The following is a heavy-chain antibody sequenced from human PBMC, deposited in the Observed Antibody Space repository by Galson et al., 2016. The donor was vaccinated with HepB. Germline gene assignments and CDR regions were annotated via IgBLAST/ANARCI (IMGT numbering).Heavy chain of an antibody. J-gene: IGHJ4*02. Sequence: SLRLSCAASEFTFSTYGMHWVRQAPGKGLEWVALIWHDGSNKYYADSVKGRFTISRDNPKNTPYLQMKSLKVEDTAVYYCAREMHVAAAASFDFWGRGTLVAVSS. CDR2: IWHDGSNK. D-gene: IGHD6-13*01. V-gene: IGHV3-33*01. CDR1: EFTFSTYG. CDR3: AREMHVAAAASFDF.